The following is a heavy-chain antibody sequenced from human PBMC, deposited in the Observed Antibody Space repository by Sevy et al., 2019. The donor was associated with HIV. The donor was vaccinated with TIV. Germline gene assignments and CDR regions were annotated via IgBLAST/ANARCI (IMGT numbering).Heavy chain of an antibody. D-gene: IGHD3-3*01. J-gene: IGHJ6*02. CDR2: INSDGSST. V-gene: IGHV3-74*01. Sequence: GGSLRLSCAASGFTFSSYWMHWVRQAPGKGLVWVSRINSDGSSTSYADSVKGRFTISRDNAKNRLYLQMKGLRAEETAVYYCARSYYFWSGYFQTRYYYYGMDVWGQGTTVTVSS. CDR1: GFTFSSYW. CDR3: ARSYYFWSGYFQTRYYYYGMDV.